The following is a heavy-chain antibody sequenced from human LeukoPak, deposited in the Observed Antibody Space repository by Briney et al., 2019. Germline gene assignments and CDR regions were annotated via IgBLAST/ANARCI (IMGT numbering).Heavy chain of an antibody. CDR3: ARGGDTYYYDSSGFNAFDI. D-gene: IGHD3-22*01. CDR1: GGSTSSYY. CDR2: IYYSGST. V-gene: IGHV4-59*08. J-gene: IGHJ3*02. Sequence: PSETLSLTCTVSGGSTSSYYWSWIRQPPGKGLEWIGYIYYSGSTYYNPSLKSRVTISVDTSKNQFSLKLSSVTAADTAVYYCARGGDTYYYDSSGFNAFDIWGQGTMVTVSS.